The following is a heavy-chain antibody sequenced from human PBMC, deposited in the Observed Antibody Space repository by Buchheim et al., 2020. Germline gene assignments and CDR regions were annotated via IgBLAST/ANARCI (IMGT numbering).Heavy chain of an antibody. CDR1: GFTFSGYW. V-gene: IGHV3-7*01. Sequence: EVQLVESGGGLVQPGGSLRLSCAASGFTFSGYWMSWVRQAPGKGLEWVANIRQDGSEKYYVDSVKGRFTISRDNVENSLYLQMSSLRAEDTAVFYCARVGVLIGRKLLDYWGQGTL. CDR3: ARVGVLIGRKLLDY. CDR2: IRQDGSEK. D-gene: IGHD3-16*01. J-gene: IGHJ4*02.